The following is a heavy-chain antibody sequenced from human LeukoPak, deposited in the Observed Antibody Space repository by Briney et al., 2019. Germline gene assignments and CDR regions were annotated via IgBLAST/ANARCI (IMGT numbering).Heavy chain of an antibody. CDR1: GGSISSSSYY. CDR2: SYYSGST. CDR3: ARSITIFGVVIIPFSTGFDY. J-gene: IGHJ4*02. V-gene: IGHV4-39*07. Sequence: SETLSLTCTVSGGSISSSSYYWGLIRQPPGRVLGGIGSSYYSGSTYYKHSLKSRVTISVDTSKNQFSLKLSTVTAADTAVYYCARSITIFGVVIIPFSTGFDYWGQGTLVTVSS. D-gene: IGHD3-3*01.